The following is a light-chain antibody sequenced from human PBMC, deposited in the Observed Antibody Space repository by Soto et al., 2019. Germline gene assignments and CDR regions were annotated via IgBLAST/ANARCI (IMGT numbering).Light chain of an antibody. CDR3: QQYRSYPFT. Sequence: IQMTQSPSTLSASVGDRVTITCRASQRISSSLAWYQQKPGKAPILLISKASTLETGVPSRFSGSGSGTTFTLTISSLQPDDLGTYYCQQYRSYPFTFGQGTRLENK. V-gene: IGKV1-5*03. CDR1: QRISSS. J-gene: IGKJ5*01. CDR2: KAS.